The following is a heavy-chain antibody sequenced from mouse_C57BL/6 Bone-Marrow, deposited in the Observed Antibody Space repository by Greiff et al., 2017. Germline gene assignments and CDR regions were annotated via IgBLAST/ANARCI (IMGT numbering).Heavy chain of an antibody. CDR1: GYTFTSYW. V-gene: IGHV1-52*01. CDR2: IDTSDSGT. Sequence: QVQLQQPGAELVRPGSSVKLSCKASGYTFTSYWMHWVKQRPIQGLEWIGNIDTSDSGTHYTQKFKDKATLTVDKSSSTAYMQLSSLTSEDSAVDYSARCDYASMDYWGQGTSVTVSS. D-gene: IGHD2-4*01. J-gene: IGHJ4*01. CDR3: ARCDYASMDY.